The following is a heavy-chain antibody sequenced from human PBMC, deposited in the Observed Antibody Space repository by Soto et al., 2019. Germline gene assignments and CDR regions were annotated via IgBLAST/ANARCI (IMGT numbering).Heavy chain of an antibody. V-gene: IGHV1-69*01. CDR1: GGTFSSYA. CDR2: IIPIFGTA. J-gene: IGHJ5*02. CDR3: ARDGLRPQFSSRVNWFDP. D-gene: IGHD6-19*01. Sequence: QVPLVQSGAEVKKPGSSVKVSCKASGGTFSSYAISWVRQAPGQRLEWMGGIIPIFGTANYAQKFQGRVTITADESTSTAYMELSSLRSEDTAVYYCARDGLRPQFSSRVNWFDPWGQGTLVTVSS.